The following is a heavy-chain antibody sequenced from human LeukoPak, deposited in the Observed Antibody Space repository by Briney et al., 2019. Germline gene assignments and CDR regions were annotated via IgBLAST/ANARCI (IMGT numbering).Heavy chain of an antibody. D-gene: IGHD3-9*01. CDR2: ISAYNGNT. Sequence: ASVKVSCKASGYTFTSYGISWVRQAPGQGLEWMGWISAYNGNTNYAQKLQGRVTMTTDTSTSTAYMELRSPRSDDAAVYYCARDREYYDILTGQGYFDLWGRGTLVTVSS. J-gene: IGHJ2*01. CDR1: GYTFTSYG. CDR3: ARDREYYDILTGQGYFDL. V-gene: IGHV1-18*04.